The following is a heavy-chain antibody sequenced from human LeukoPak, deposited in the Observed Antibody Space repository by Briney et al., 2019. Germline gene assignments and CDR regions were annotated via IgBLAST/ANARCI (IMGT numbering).Heavy chain of an antibody. V-gene: IGHV3-30*04. Sequence: TGGSLRLSCAASGFTFSSYAMHWVRQAPGKGLEWVAVISYDGSNKYYADSVKGRFTISRDDSKNTLYLQMNSLRAEDTAVYYCARGSQGDGYNLLPRKKLTLHFDYWGQGTLVTVSS. CDR1: GFTFSSYA. CDR3: ARGSQGDGYNLLPRKKLTLHFDY. D-gene: IGHD5-24*01. J-gene: IGHJ4*02. CDR2: ISYDGSNK.